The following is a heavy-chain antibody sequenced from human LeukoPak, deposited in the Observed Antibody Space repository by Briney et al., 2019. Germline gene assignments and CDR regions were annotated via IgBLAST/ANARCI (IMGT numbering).Heavy chain of an antibody. CDR3: AKDPSSSWYYYYGMDV. CDR2: IRGSGAGI. V-gene: IGHV3-23*01. Sequence: GGSLRLSCEASGLTFSSYTMNWVRQAPGKRLEWISGIRGSGAGINYADSVKGRFTISRDNSKNTLYLQMNSLRAEDTAVYYCAKDPSSSWYYYYGMDVWGQGTTVTVSS. D-gene: IGHD6-13*01. CDR1: GLTFSSYT. J-gene: IGHJ6*02.